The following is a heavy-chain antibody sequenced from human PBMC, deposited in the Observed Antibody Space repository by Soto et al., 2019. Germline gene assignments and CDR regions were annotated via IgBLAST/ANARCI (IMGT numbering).Heavy chain of an antibody. CDR3: ARTTSSFDY. D-gene: IGHD2-2*01. Sequence: QLQLQESGPGLVKPSETLSLTCTVSGGSISSSSYYWGWIRQPPGKGLEWIGRIYYSGSTYYNPSRKSRVTISVDTSKTQFSLKLSSVTAADTAVYYCARTTSSFDYWGQGTLVTVSS. J-gene: IGHJ4*02. V-gene: IGHV4-39*01. CDR2: IYYSGST. CDR1: GGSISSSSYY.